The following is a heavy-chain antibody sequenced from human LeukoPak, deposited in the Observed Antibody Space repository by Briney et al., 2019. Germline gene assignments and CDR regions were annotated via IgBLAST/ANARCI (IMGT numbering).Heavy chain of an antibody. CDR3: AATLHDYEWVFDY. V-gene: IGHV1-3*01. CDR2: INAGNGNT. D-gene: IGHD4-17*01. Sequence: ASVKVSCTASGYTFTSYAMHWVRQAPGQRLELMGWINAGNGNTKYSQKFQGRVTITRDTSASTAYMELSSLRSEDTAVYYCAATLHDYEWVFDYWGQGTLVTVSS. CDR1: GYTFTSYA. J-gene: IGHJ4*02.